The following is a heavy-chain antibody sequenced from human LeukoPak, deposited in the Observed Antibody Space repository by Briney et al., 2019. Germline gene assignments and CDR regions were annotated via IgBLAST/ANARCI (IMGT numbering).Heavy chain of an antibody. J-gene: IGHJ4*02. CDR2: IYWNDDK. CDR3: AHKRVSGGPVDN. Sequence: QTLSLTCTVSGGSISSGGYYWSWIRQHPGKGLEWLALIYWNDDKRYSPSLKSRLTITKDTSKNQVVLTITNMDPVDTATYYCAHKRVSGGPVDNWGQGTLVTVSS. V-gene: IGHV2-5*01. D-gene: IGHD2-8*01. CDR1: GGSISSGGYY.